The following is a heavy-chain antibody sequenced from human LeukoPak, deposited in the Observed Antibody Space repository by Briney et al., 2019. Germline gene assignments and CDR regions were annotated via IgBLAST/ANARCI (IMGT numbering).Heavy chain of an antibody. Sequence: GGSLRLSCAASEFTFSNYAMTWVRQASGKGLEWDSSISGSGATTNYADSVKGRFTISRDNSKNTLFLQFNSLRAEDTAVYYCAKDKATVAAKGPFDYWGQGTLVTVSS. CDR1: EFTFSNYA. CDR3: AKDKATVAAKGPFDY. V-gene: IGHV3-23*01. CDR2: ISGSGATT. J-gene: IGHJ4*02. D-gene: IGHD2-15*01.